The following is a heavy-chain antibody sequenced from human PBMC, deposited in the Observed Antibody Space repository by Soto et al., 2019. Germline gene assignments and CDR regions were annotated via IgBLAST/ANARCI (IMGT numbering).Heavy chain of an antibody. CDR2: VYYTETT. CDR3: ARQRVLSTNMFITSFDP. D-gene: IGHD3-10*02. CDR1: GGSINSSDHF. V-gene: IGHV4-39*01. J-gene: IGHJ5*02. Sequence: SETLSLTCSLSGGSINSSDHFWGWIRQTPGKGLEWIGSVYYTETTYYNPSLKSPVTISVEVSRNTFSLKVNSVTAADTGIYYCARQRVLSTNMFITSFDPWGQGTLVTVSS.